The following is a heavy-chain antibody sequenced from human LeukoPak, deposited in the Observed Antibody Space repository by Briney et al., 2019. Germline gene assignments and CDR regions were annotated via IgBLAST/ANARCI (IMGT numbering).Heavy chain of an antibody. CDR1: GGSISSSSYY. CDR3: ARLWGGSSSCTCFDY. V-gene: IGHV4-61*05. D-gene: IGHD6-13*01. Sequence: SETLSLTCTVSGGSISSSSYYWGWIRQPPGKGLEWIGYIYYSGSTNYNPSLKSRVTISVDTSKNQFSLRLSSVTAADTAVYYCARLWGGSSSCTCFDYWGQGALVTVSS. J-gene: IGHJ4*02. CDR2: IYYSGST.